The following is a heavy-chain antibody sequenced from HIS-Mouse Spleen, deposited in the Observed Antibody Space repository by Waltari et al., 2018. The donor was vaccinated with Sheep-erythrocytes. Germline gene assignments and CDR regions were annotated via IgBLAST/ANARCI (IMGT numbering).Heavy chain of an antibody. CDR3: ASGVIPYGSGSYFLDY. J-gene: IGHJ4*02. CDR2: INPNSGVT. V-gene: IGHV1-2*02. CDR1: GYTFTGYY. Sequence: QVQLVQSGAEVKKPGASVKVSCKASGYTFTGYYIHWVRQAPGQGLEWMGWINPNSGVTNYAQKFQGRVTMTRDTSISTAYMELSRLRSDDTAVYYCASGVIPYGSGSYFLDYWGQGTLVTVSS. D-gene: IGHD3-10*01.